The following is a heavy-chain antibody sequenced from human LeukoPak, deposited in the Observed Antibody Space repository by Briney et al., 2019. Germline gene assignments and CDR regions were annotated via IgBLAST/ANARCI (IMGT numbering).Heavy chain of an antibody. Sequence: ASVKVSCKASGYTFTSYDINWVRQATGQGLEWMGWMNPNSGNTGYAQKFQGRVTMTRNTSLSTAYMELSSLRSEDTAVYYCARARPRILYFRRFDPWGQGTLVTVSS. CDR3: ARARPRILYFRRFDP. CDR1: GYTFTSYD. D-gene: IGHD2-8*01. J-gene: IGHJ5*02. CDR2: MNPNSGNT. V-gene: IGHV1-8*01.